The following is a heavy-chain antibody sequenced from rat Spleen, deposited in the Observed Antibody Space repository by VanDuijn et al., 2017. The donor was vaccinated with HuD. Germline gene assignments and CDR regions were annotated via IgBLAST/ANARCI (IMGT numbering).Heavy chain of an antibody. Sequence: QVQLKESGPGLVQPSQTLSLTCTVSGFSLTSSGVSWIRQPPGKGLEWIGTIRSGGGTDYTSTLKSRMRISRYASKSQVLLKMNSLQTEDTAMYFCVRSEGIIRGHFAYWGQGTLVTVSS. D-gene: IGHD4-3*01. CDR3: VRSEGIIRGHFAY. CDR2: IRSGGGT. V-gene: IGHV2-16*01. J-gene: IGHJ3*01. CDR1: GFSLTSSG.